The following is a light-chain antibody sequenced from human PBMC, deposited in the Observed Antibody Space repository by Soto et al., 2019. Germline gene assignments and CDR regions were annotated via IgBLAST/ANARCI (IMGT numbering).Light chain of an antibody. CDR2: GVS. J-gene: IGKJ2*01. CDR1: QSVSSDF. CDR3: QFFVRSSYI. Sequence: DILLTQSPGTLSLSPGETATLSCRASQSVSSDFLAWYQQKPGQSPRLLIYGVSLRVTGIPDRFSGSGSGTDFTLSISSLQPEDFAVYYCQFFVRSSYIFGQGTKLEIK. V-gene: IGKV3-20*01.